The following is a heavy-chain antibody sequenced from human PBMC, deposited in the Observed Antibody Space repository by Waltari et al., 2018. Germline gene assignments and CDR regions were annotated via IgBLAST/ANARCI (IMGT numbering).Heavy chain of an antibody. D-gene: IGHD3-16*02. J-gene: IGHJ3*02. CDR3: ATRPVYYDYVWGSYRSDNDAFDI. V-gene: IGHV4-4*07. CDR2: IYTSGST. Sequence: QVQLQESGPGLVKPSETLSLTCTVSGGSISSYYWSWIRQPAGKGLEWIGRIYTSGSTNYNPSLKGRVTMSVDTSKNQFSLKLSSVTAADTAVYYCATRPVYYDYVWGSYRSDNDAFDIWGQGTMVTVSS. CDR1: GGSISSYY.